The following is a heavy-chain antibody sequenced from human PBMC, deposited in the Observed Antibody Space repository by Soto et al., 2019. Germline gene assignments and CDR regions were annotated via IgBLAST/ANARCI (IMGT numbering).Heavy chain of an antibody. D-gene: IGHD6-13*01. Sequence: QVQLQESGPGLVKPSETLSLTCSVSGASITSDHYYWNWIRHRPGKGLVWIGFIYHRGDTYYNPSLRSRVSMSVDTSKNQCSLNLRSVTVVDTAVYWCAPCRAAAGAGFDPWGQGTQVTVSS. CDR3: APCRAAAGAGFDP. V-gene: IGHV4-31*03. CDR1: GASITSDHYY. CDR2: IYHRGDT. J-gene: IGHJ5*02.